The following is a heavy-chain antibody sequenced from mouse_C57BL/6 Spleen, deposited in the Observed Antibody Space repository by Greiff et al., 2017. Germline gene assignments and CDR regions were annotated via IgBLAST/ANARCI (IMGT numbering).Heavy chain of an antibody. V-gene: IGHV3-6*01. CDR3: ARDPNYYGSPDY. D-gene: IGHD1-1*01. J-gene: IGHJ2*01. Sequence: EVQLQESGPGLVKPSQSLSLTCSVTGYSITSGYYWNWIRQFPGNKLEWMGYISYDGSNNYNPSLKNRISITRDTSKNQFFLKLNSVTTEDTATYYCARDPNYYGSPDYWGQGTTLTVSS. CDR2: ISYDGSN. CDR1: GYSITSGYY.